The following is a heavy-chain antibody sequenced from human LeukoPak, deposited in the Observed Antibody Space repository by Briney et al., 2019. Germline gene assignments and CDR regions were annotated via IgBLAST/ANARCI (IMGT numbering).Heavy chain of an antibody. CDR1: GFTFSNYG. J-gene: IGHJ4*02. V-gene: IGHV3-30*02. CDR3: AKEYCSTSTCFSPGYFDY. D-gene: IGHD2-15*01. CDR2: IRFDGSNE. Sequence: PGGSLRLSCAASGFTFSNYGLHWVRQALRRGLEWVALIRFDGSNEYYADSVKGRFTISRDNTKNTLYLQMNSLRVEDTAVYYCAKEYCSTSTCFSPGYFDYWGQGTLVTVSS.